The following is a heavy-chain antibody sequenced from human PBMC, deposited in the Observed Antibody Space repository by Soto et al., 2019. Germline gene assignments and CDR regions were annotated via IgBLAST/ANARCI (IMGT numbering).Heavy chain of an antibody. CDR1: AGTFSSYA. D-gene: IGHD1-20*01. Sequence: SVKVSCKASAGTFSSYAISWVRRAPGQGLEWMGGIIPIFGTANYAQKFQGRVTITADESTSTAYMELSSLRSEDTAVYYCARDGGITGTTATDYWGQGTLVTVSS. J-gene: IGHJ4*02. CDR2: IIPIFGTA. V-gene: IGHV1-69*13. CDR3: ARDGGITGTTATDY.